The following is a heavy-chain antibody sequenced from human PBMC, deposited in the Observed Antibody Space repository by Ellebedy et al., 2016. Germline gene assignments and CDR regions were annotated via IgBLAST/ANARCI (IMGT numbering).Heavy chain of an antibody. CDR3: ARAREYYYDSSGLDAFDI. J-gene: IGHJ3*02. CDR2: ISQSGTT. Sequence: GSLRLSCGVSSGSISSSNWWSWVRQSPTKGLEWIGEISQSGTTNYNPSLKGRVTISIDKSKNHFSLSLTSVTAADTAVYYCARAREYYYDSSGLDAFDIWGQGTMVTVSS. D-gene: IGHD3-22*01. CDR1: SGSISSSNW. V-gene: IGHV4-4*02.